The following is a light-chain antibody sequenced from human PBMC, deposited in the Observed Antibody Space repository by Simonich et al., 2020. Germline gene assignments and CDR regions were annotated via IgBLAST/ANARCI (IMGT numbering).Light chain of an antibody. J-gene: IGLJ2*01. CDR3: QSYDSSNQV. V-gene: IGLV6-57*01. CDR1: SGSIASNS. CDR2: EDN. Sequence: NFMLTQPHSVSESPGKTVTISCTRSSGSIASNSVQWYQQRPGSSPPPVIYEDNQRPSGVPVRFSGSIDSSSNSASLTISGLKTEDEADYYCQSYDSSNQVFGGGTKLTVL.